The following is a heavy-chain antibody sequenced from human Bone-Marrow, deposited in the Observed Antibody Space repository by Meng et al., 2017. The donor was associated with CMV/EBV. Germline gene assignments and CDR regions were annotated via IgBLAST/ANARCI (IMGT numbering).Heavy chain of an antibody. D-gene: IGHD6-19*01. CDR2: INPNSGGT. CDR3: ARDFGSGWYYFDY. CDR1: GYTFTGYY. J-gene: IGHJ4*02. V-gene: IGHV1-2*02. Sequence: ASVKVSCKASGYTFTGYYMHWVRQAPGQGLEWMGWINPNSGGTNYAQKFQGRVTMTRDTSISTAYMELSRLRSDDTAVYYCARDFGSGWYYFDYWGQGPLVTFYS.